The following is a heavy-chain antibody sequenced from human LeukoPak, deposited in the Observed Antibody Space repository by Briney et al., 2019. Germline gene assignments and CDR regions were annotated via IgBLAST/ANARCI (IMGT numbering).Heavy chain of an antibody. CDR3: AGGCPHDYNAFGI. CDR2: INPNSDGT. CDR1: GYTFIGYY. Sequence: ASVKLSCKASGYTFIGYYLHWVRQAPGQGLEWMGGINPNSDGTNYAQKFQGRVTITSDKSITTAYMELSRLTSDDTAVYYCAGGCPHDYNAFGIWGKGAIVTVSS. V-gene: IGHV1-2*02. J-gene: IGHJ3*02. D-gene: IGHD4-11*01.